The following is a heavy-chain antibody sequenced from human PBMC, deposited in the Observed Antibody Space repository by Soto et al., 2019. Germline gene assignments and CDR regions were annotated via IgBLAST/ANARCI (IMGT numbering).Heavy chain of an antibody. CDR1: GFTFSSYA. Sequence: EVQLLESGGGLVQPGGSLRLSCAASGFTFSSYAMSWVRQAPGKGLEWVSAISGSGGSTYYADSVKGRFTISRDNSKNTLYLQMNSLRAEDTAVYYCAKDLNAPNWHYIPTPMGFDYWGQGTLVTVSS. CDR3: AKDLNAPNWHYIPTPMGFDY. D-gene: IGHD1-7*01. J-gene: IGHJ4*02. CDR2: ISGSGGST. V-gene: IGHV3-23*01.